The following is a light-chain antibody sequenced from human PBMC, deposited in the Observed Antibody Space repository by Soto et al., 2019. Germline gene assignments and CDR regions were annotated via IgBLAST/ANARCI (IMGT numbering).Light chain of an antibody. V-gene: IGKV1-9*01. CDR1: QGISNS. CDR3: HSRA. J-gene: IGKJ5*01. CDR2: AAS. Sequence: DIHFTQSPSFLSASVGDRVTITCRASQGISNSLAWYQQKPGKAPKLLIYAASTLQSGVPSRFSGSGSETEFTLTISRLQPDDFATYFCHSRAFGQGTRLEIK.